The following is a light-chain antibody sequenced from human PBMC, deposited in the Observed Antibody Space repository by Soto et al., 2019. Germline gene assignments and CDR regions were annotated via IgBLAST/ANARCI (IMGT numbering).Light chain of an antibody. CDR3: QQYYSTPQWM. Sequence: DIVMTQSPDSLAVSLGERATINCKSSQSVLYSSNNKNYLAWYQQKPGQPPKLLIYWASTRESGVPDRFSGSGSGTDFTLTISSLQAEDVAVYYCQQYYSTPQWMFGQGTKVDIK. J-gene: IGKJ1*01. CDR2: WAS. CDR1: QSVLYSSNNKNY. V-gene: IGKV4-1*01.